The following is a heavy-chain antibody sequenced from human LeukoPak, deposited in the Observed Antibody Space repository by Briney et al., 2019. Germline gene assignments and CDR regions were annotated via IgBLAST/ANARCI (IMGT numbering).Heavy chain of an antibody. CDR1: GFTFSDYY. Sequence: GGSLRLSCAASGFTFSDYYMSWIRQAPGKGLGLVSYISSSGSTIYYADSVKGRFTISRDNAKNSLYLQMNSLRAEDTAVYYCARDRHQLLFNPLDYWGQGTLVTVSS. CDR2: ISSSGSTI. J-gene: IGHJ4*02. V-gene: IGHV3-11*04. CDR3: ARDRHQLLFNPLDY. D-gene: IGHD2-2*01.